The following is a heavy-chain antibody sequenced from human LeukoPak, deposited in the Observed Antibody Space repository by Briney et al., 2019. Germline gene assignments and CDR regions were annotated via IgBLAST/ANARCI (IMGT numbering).Heavy chain of an antibody. J-gene: IGHJ4*02. CDR1: GGSISTDDTY. CDR2: IYYSGRT. D-gene: IGHD7-27*01. V-gene: IGHV4-30-4*01. CDR3: ARGGANWGWQFSDN. Sequence: PSETLSLTCTVSGGSISTDDTYWTWIRQSPGKGLEWIGYIYYSGRTHYNPSLKSRVTISADTSKNQFSLKLSSVTAADTAVYYCARGGANWGWQFSDNWGQGSLVTVSS.